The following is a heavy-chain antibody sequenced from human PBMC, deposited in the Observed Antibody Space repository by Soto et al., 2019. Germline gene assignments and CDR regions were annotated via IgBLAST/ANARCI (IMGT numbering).Heavy chain of an antibody. CDR3: ARRSSGWYFDY. V-gene: IGHV3-23*01. CDR1: GFTFSSYA. J-gene: IGHJ4*02. D-gene: IGHD6-19*01. CDR2: ISGSGGST. Sequence: EVQLLESGGGLVQPGGSLRLSYAASGFTFSSYALSWVRQAPGKGLEWVSAISGSGGSTYYADSVKGRFTISRDNSKNTLYLQMNSLRAEDTAVYYCARRSSGWYFDYWGQGTLVTVSS.